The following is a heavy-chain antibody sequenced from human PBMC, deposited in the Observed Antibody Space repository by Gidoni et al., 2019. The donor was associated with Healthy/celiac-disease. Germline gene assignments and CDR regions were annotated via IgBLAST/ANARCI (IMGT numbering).Heavy chain of an antibody. CDR3: AKDHGRGYLDY. Sequence: QVQLVESGGGVVQPGRSPRLSCAASGFTFSNYGMHWVRQAPGKGLEWVEIISYDGSNKYYADSVKGRFTISRDNSKNTLYLQMNSLRAEDTAVYYCAKDHGRGYLDYWGQGTLVTVSS. D-gene: IGHD2-15*01. V-gene: IGHV3-30*18. CDR2: ISYDGSNK. J-gene: IGHJ4*02. CDR1: GFTFSNYG.